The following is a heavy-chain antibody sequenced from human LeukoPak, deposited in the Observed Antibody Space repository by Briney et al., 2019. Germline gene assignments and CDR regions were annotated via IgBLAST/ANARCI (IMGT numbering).Heavy chain of an antibody. CDR2: ISYDGSNK. V-gene: IGHV3-30*04. J-gene: IGHJ4*02. D-gene: IGHD3-22*01. CDR3: ARDFGYDSSGY. Sequence: GGSLRLSCTTSGFTFGDYAMSWFRQAPGKGLEWVAVISYDGSNKYYADSVKGRFTISRDNSKNTLYLQMNSLRAEDTAVYYSARDFGYDSSGYWGQGTLVTVSS. CDR1: GFTFGDYA.